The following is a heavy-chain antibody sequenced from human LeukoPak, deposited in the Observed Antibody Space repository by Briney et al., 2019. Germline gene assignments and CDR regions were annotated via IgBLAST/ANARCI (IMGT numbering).Heavy chain of an antibody. CDR1: GFTFSSYA. CDR2: ISGSGGST. D-gene: IGHD3-10*01. J-gene: IGHJ4*02. CDR3: ARRDSGSRGFDY. V-gene: IGHV3-23*01. Sequence: GGSLRLSCAASGFTFSSYAMSWVRQAPGKGLEWVSAISGSGGSTYYADSVKGRFTISRDNAKNSLYLQMNSLRAEDTAVYYCARRDSGSRGFDYWGQGTLVTVSS.